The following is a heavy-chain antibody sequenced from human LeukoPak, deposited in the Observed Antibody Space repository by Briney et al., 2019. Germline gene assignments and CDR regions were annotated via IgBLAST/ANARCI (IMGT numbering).Heavy chain of an antibody. CDR1: GFTFSDYY. Sequence: GGSLRLSCAASGFTFSDYYMSWLRQAPGKGLEWVSYISSSSSYTNYADSVKGRFTISRDNAKNSLYLQMNSLRAEDTAVYYCARSASDKYSSSDYWGQGTLVTVSS. CDR2: ISSSSSYT. D-gene: IGHD6-13*01. V-gene: IGHV3-11*06. J-gene: IGHJ4*02. CDR3: ARSASDKYSSSDY.